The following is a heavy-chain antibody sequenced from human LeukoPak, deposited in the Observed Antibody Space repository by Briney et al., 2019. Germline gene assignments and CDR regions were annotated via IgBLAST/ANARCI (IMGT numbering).Heavy chain of an antibody. V-gene: IGHV1-18*01. CDR2: ISAYNGNT. D-gene: IGHD6-6*01. CDR3: ARSIAARPWFDP. Sequence: ASVKVSCKASGYTFTSYGISWVRQAPGQGLEWMGWISAYNGNTNYAQKLQGRVTMTTDTSTSTAYMELRSLRSDATAVYYCARSIAARPWFDPWGQGTLVTVSS. J-gene: IGHJ5*02. CDR1: GYTFTSYG.